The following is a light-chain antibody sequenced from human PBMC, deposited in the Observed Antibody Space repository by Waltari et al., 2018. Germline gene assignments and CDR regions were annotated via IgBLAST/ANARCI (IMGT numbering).Light chain of an antibody. V-gene: IGKV3-15*01. CDR2: GAS. J-gene: IGKJ2*01. CDR1: QSVSRN. CDR3: QQYNNWPPYT. Sequence: EIVMTQSPATLSVSPGARATLSCRASQSVSRNVAWYQQKPGQAPRLLIYGASTRATGIPARFSGSESGTEFTLTISSMQSEDFAVYYCQQYNNWPPYTFGQGTKLEIK.